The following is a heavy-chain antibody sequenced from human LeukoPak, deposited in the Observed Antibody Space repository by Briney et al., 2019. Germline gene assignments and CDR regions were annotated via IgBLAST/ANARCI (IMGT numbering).Heavy chain of an antibody. Sequence: SETLSLTCTVSGGSISSYYWSWIRQPPGKGLEWIGNIYYSGSTYYNPSLTSRVTISVDTSKNQFSLKLSSVTAADTAVYYCARDGYLAVDYWGQGTLVTVSS. CDR3: ARDGYLAVDY. J-gene: IGHJ4*02. CDR1: GGSISSYY. D-gene: IGHD2-2*03. V-gene: IGHV4-59*12. CDR2: IYYSGST.